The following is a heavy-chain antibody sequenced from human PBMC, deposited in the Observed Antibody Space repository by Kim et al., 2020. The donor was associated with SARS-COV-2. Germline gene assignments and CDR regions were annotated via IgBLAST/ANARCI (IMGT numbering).Heavy chain of an antibody. CDR2: IDPSDSYT. Sequence: GESLKISCKGSGYSFTSYWISWVRQMPGKGLEWMGRIDPSDSYTNYSPSFQGHVTISADKSISTAYLQWSSLKASDTAMYYCARRGRGETTVTIGDYWGQGTLVTVSS. V-gene: IGHV5-10-1*01. J-gene: IGHJ4*02. CDR1: GYSFTSYW. CDR3: ARRGRGETTVTIGDY. D-gene: IGHD4-17*01.